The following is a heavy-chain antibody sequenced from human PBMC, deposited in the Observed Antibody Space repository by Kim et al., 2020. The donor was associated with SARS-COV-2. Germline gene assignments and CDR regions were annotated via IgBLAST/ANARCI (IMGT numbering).Heavy chain of an antibody. J-gene: IGHJ6*02. Sequence: SETLSLTCAVSGGSISSSNWWSWVRQPPGKGLEWIGEIYHSGSTNYNPSLKSRVTISVDKSKNQFSLKLSSVTAADTAVYYCARLLATITGALYYYYYGMDVWGQGTTVTVSS. V-gene: IGHV4-4*02. D-gene: IGHD5-12*01. CDR2: IYHSGST. CDR1: GGSISSSNW. CDR3: ARLLATITGALYYYYYGMDV.